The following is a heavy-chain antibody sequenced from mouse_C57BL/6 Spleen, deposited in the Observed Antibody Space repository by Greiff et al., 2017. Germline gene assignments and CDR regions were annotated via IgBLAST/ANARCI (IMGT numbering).Heavy chain of an antibody. CDR1: GYTFTSYW. V-gene: IGHV1-69*01. J-gene: IGHJ3*01. CDR3: ARGEILKGGFAY. CDR2: IDPSDSYT. Sequence: QVQLQQPGAELVMPGASVKLSCKASGYTFTSYWMHWVKQRPGQGLEWIGEIDPSDSYTNYNQKFKGKSTLTVDTSSSTAYMQLSSLTSEDSAVYYCARGEILKGGFAYWGQGTLVTVSA.